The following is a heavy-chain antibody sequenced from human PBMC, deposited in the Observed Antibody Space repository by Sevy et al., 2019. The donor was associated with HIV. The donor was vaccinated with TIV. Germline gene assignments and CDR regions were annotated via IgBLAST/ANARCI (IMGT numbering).Heavy chain of an antibody. V-gene: IGHV3-7*01. CDR1: GFIFNSYW. CDR2: IKEVGSEE. Sequence: GGSLRLSCEGSGFIFNSYWMSWVRQAPGKGLEWVANIKEVGSEENYVDSVKGRFTISRDNAKNSVYLEMNSLRVEDTAVYFCASEYSFAAFFDYWGQGTRVTVSS. J-gene: IGHJ4*02. CDR3: ASEYSFAAFFDY. D-gene: IGHD5-12*01.